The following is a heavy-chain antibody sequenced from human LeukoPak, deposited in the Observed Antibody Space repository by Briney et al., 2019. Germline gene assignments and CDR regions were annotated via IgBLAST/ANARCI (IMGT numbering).Heavy chain of an antibody. D-gene: IGHD1-26*01. CDR3: ARDHSGSYGYFDY. CDR1: GGTFSSYA. J-gene: IGHJ4*02. Sequence: SVKVSCKASGGTFSSYAISWVRQAPGQGLEWMGRIIPILGIANYAQKFQGRVTITADKSTSTAYMELSSLRSEDTAVYYCARDHSGSYGYFDYWGQGTLVTVSS. CDR2: IIPILGIA. V-gene: IGHV1-69*04.